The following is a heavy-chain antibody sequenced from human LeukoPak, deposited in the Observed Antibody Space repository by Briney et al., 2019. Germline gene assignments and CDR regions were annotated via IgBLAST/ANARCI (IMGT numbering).Heavy chain of an antibody. V-gene: IGHV4-34*01. J-gene: IGHJ4*02. CDR3: AVRGYRNIDY. Sequence: SETLPLTCAVYGGSFSGYYWSWIRQPPGKGLEWIGEINHSGSTNYNPSLKSRVTISVDTSKNQFSLKLSSVTAADTAVYYCAVRGYRNIDYWGQGTLVTVSS. CDR2: INHSGST. CDR1: GGSFSGYY. D-gene: IGHD5-18*01.